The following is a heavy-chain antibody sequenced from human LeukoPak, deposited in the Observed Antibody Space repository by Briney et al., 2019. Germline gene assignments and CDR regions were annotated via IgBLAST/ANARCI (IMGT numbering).Heavy chain of an antibody. V-gene: IGHV3-21*01. CDR1: GFTFSSYT. CDR3: ARALGSGDY. J-gene: IGHJ4*02. D-gene: IGHD7-27*01. CDR2: ISSSSSSYI. Sequence: GGSLRLSCEASGFTFSSYTMNWVRQAPGKGLEWVSSISSSSSSYIYYADSVKGRFTISRDDAKNSLYLQMSSLRAEDTAVYFCARALGSGDYWGQGTLVTVSS.